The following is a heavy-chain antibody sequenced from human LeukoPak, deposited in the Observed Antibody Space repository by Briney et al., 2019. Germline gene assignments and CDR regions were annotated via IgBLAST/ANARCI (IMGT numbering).Heavy chain of an antibody. CDR2: IRSSSNII. V-gene: IGHV3-48*02. Sequence: GGSLRLSCAASGFTFSSYSMNWVRQAPGKGLEWVSYIRSSSNIIYYADSVKGRFTISRDNTKNTLYLQMNSLRDEDTAVYYCAKSSYYDASGYYREYYFDYWGQGTLVTVSS. D-gene: IGHD3-22*01. CDR1: GFTFSSYS. CDR3: AKSSYYDASGYYREYYFDY. J-gene: IGHJ4*02.